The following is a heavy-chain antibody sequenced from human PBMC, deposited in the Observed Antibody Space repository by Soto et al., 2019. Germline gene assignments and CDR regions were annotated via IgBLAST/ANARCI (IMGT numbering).Heavy chain of an antibody. J-gene: IGHJ4*02. CDR3: ARYCNRGSCYFDY. CDR1: GGSISGYY. CDR2: IYYSGST. D-gene: IGHD2-15*01. V-gene: IGHV4-59*08. Sequence: PSETLSLTCTVSGGSISGYYWTWIRQPPGKGLEWIGNIYYSGSTNYNPTLNSRVTISVGTSKNQFSLKLISVTAADTAVYYCARYCNRGSCYFDYWGQGTLVTVSS.